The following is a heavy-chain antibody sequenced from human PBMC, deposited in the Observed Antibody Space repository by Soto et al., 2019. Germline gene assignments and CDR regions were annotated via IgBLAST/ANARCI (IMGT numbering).Heavy chain of an antibody. Sequence: QVQLQESGPGLVKPSETLSLTCTVSGGSISSYYWSWIRQPPGKGLEWIGYIYYSGSTNYNPSLKSRVTISVDTSKNQFSLKLSSVTAADTAAYYCARRYGGTFDYWGQGTLVTVSS. V-gene: IGHV4-59*08. J-gene: IGHJ4*02. CDR1: GGSISSYY. CDR2: IYYSGST. D-gene: IGHD2-15*01. CDR3: ARRYGGTFDY.